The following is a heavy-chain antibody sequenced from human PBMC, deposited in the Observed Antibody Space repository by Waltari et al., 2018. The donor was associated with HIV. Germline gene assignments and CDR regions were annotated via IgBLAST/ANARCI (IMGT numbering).Heavy chain of an antibody. CDR1: GLAAGSKC. V-gene: IGHV3-66*02. Sequence: VKLTDSGRSLVHRGGYLTRSRQAPGLAAGSKCVSCVRQAPGKGLEWVSMLFSGGSAYYGDSVKGRFTISRDNSKNILYLQMNSLIPEDSALYYCARRTTYFWSDYYDWYFDFWGRGTPVTVSS. J-gene: IGHJ2*01. D-gene: IGHD3-3*01. CDR3: ARRTTYFWSDYYDWYFDF. CDR2: LFSGGSA.